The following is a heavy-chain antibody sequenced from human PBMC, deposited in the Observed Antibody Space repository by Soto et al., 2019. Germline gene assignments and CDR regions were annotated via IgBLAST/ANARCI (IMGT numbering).Heavy chain of an antibody. CDR2: MNPNSGNT. CDR3: ARGRHYDFWSGYSQPSP. D-gene: IGHD3-3*01. V-gene: IGHV1-8*01. CDR1: GYTFTSYD. J-gene: IGHJ5*02. Sequence: GASVKVSCKASGYTFTSYDINWVRQATGQGLEWMGWMNPNSGNTGYAQKFQGRVTMTRNTSISTAYMELSSLRSEDTAVYYCARGRHYDFWSGYSQPSPWGQGTLVTVSS.